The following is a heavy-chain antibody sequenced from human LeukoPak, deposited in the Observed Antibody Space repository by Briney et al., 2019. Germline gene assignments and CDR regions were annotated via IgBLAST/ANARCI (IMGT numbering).Heavy chain of an antibody. CDR1: GFTFSNYA. D-gene: IGHD6-13*01. J-gene: IGHJ4*02. V-gene: IGHV3-30-3*01. Sequence: GGSLRLSCAASGFTFSNYAMHWVRQAPGKGLEWVAVMSFDGSDKYYADSVKGRFTISRDNSKNTLYLQMNSLRAEDTAVYYCAISPYSSSPNWGQGTLVTVSS. CDR2: MSFDGSDK. CDR3: AISPYSSSPN.